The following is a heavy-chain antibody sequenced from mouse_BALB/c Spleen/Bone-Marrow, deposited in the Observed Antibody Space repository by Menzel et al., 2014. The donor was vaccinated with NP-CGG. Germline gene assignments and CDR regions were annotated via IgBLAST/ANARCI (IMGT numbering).Heavy chain of an antibody. V-gene: IGHV14-4*02. CDR3: NRYDWYFDV. J-gene: IGHJ1*01. CDR2: IDPENGDT. Sequence: VQLQQSGAELVRSGASVKLSCTASGFNIKDYYMHWVKQRPEQGLEWIGWIDPENGDTEYAPKFQGKATMTADTSSNTAYLQLSSLTSEDTAVYYCNRYDWYFDVRGAGTTVTVSS. CDR1: GFNIKDYY. D-gene: IGHD2-14*01.